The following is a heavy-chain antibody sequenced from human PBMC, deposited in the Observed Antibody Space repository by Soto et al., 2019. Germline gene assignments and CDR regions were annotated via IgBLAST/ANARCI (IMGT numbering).Heavy chain of an antibody. CDR3: APPQGYSSSWYDNWFDP. J-gene: IGHJ5*02. CDR2: ISGSGGST. D-gene: IGHD6-13*01. Sequence: GGSLRLSCAASGFAFSDYNINWVRQGPGKGLEWVSAISGSGGSTYYADSVKGRFTISRDNSKNTLYLQMNSLRAEDTAVYYCAPPQGYSSSWYDNWFDPWGQGTLVTVSS. CDR1: GFAFSDYN. V-gene: IGHV3-23*01.